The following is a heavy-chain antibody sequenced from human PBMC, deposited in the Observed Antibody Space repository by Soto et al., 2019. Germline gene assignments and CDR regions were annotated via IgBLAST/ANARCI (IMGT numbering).Heavy chain of an antibody. Sequence: SETLSLTCTVSGGSISSDDYYWNWIRQRPGKGLEWIGNIYYRRNTNYNPSLKSRIIMSMDMSENQFSLKLTSVTAADTAVYYCVRGWDYYGMDVWGQGATVTVS. CDR3: VRGWDYYGMDV. J-gene: IGHJ6*02. V-gene: IGHV4-31*03. CDR2: IYYRRNT. CDR1: GGSISSDDYY. D-gene: IGHD3-16*01.